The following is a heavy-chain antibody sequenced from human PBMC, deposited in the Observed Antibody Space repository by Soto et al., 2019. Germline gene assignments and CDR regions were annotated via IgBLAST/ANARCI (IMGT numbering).Heavy chain of an antibody. CDR3: AKPSSYYDYIWGSYRSPSDY. CDR2: ISYDGSNK. CDR1: GFTFSSYG. D-gene: IGHD3-16*02. V-gene: IGHV3-30*18. J-gene: IGHJ4*02. Sequence: GGSLSLSCAASGFTFSSYGMHWVRQAPGKGLEWVAVISYDGSNKYYADSVKGRFTISRDNSKNTLYLQMNSLRAEDTAVYYCAKPSSYYDYIWGSYRSPSDYWGQGTLVTVSS.